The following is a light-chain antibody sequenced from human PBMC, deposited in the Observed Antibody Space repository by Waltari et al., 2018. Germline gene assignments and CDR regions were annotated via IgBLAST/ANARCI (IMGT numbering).Light chain of an antibody. CDR1: SSNIGSNY. V-gene: IGLV1-47*01. Sequence: QSVLTQPPSASGTPGQRVTIPCSGSSSNIGSNYVYWYQQLPGTAPKLLIYRNNQRPSGVPDRFSGSKSGTAASLAISGLRSEDEADYYCAAWDDSLSGPSVVFGGGTKLTVL. CDR2: RNN. J-gene: IGLJ2*01. CDR3: AAWDDSLSGPSVV.